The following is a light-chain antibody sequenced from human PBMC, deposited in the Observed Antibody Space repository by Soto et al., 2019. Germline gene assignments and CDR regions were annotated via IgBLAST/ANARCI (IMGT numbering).Light chain of an antibody. CDR1: QSISSS. J-gene: IGKJ1*01. CDR2: AAS. CDR3: QQSYSTPRT. Sequence: DIQMTQSPSTLSASVGDRDTITRRASQSISSSLAWYQQRPGKAPKLLIYAASSLQSGVPSRFSGSGSGTDFTLTISSLQPEDFATYYCQQSYSTPRTFGQGTKVDIK. V-gene: IGKV1-39*01.